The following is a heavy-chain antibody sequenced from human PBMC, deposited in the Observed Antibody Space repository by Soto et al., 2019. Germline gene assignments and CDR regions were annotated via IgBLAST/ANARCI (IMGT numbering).Heavy chain of an antibody. CDR1: GGSISSGDYF. V-gene: IGHV4-30-4*01. Sequence: QVQLQESGPGLVKPSQTLSLTCTVSGGSISSGDYFWSWIRQAPGKGLEWIGYIYSSEITYYTPSLQSRVTISVDTSQNQFSLNLRSVTAADTAVYYCVADRFRGGRRYYFDYWGQGALVTVSS. J-gene: IGHJ4*02. CDR2: IYSSEIT. D-gene: IGHD3-16*01. CDR3: VADRFRGGRRYYFDY.